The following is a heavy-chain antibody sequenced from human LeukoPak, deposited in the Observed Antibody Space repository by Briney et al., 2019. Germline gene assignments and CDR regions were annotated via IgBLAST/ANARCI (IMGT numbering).Heavy chain of an antibody. Sequence: ASVKVSCKASGYTFSSYYMHWVRQAPGQGLEWMGIINPSGGSTSYAQKFQGRVTMTRDTSTSTVYMELSSLRSEDTAVYYCATQGGRTGVYVDYWGQGTLVTVSS. CDR3: ATQGGRTGVYVDY. V-gene: IGHV1-46*01. D-gene: IGHD3-10*01. J-gene: IGHJ4*02. CDR1: GYTFSSYY. CDR2: INPSGGST.